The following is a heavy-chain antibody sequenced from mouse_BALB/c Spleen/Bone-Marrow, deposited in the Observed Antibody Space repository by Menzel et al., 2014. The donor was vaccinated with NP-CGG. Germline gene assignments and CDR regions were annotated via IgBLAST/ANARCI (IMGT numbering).Heavy chain of an antibody. D-gene: IGHD1-1*01. J-gene: IGHJ3*01. V-gene: IGHV1-14*01. CDR2: INPYNDGT. CDR1: GYTFTSYV. Sequence: EVQLQQSGPELVKPGASVKMSCKASGYTFTSYVMHWVKQKPGQGLEWIGYINPYNDGTKYNEKFKGKATLTSDKSSSTAYMELSSLTSEDSAVYYCAEGDYYGSSCLAYWGQGTLVTVSA. CDR3: AEGDYYGSSCLAY.